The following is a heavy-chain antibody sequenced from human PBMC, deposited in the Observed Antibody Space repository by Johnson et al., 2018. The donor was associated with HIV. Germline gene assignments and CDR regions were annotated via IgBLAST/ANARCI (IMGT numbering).Heavy chain of an antibody. J-gene: IGHJ3*02. Sequence: QMQLVESGGGVVQPGRSLRLSCAASVFTFSNYAMHWVRQAPGKGLEWVAVIWYNGSKKYFADSVKGRFTISRDNSKNTLHLQMNSLRAEDTAVYYCAKGTHYSDSSGYWSNDAFDIWGHGTTVTVSS. V-gene: IGHV3-33*06. CDR2: IWYNGSKK. D-gene: IGHD3-22*01. CDR3: AKGTHYSDSSGYWSNDAFDI. CDR1: VFTFSNYA.